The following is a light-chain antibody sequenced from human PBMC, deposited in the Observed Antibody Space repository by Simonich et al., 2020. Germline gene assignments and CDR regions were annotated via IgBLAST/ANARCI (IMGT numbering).Light chain of an antibody. V-gene: IGLV3-19*01. CDR3: NSRDSSGNHWV. J-gene: IGLJ3*02. CDR1: SLRSYY. CDR2: GKN. Sequence: SSELTQDPAVSVALGQTVRITCQGDSLRSYYASWYQQKPGKAPVLVIYGKNNRPSGIPDRFSGSSSGNTASLTTTGAQAEDEADYYCNSRDSSGNHWVFGGGTKLTVL.